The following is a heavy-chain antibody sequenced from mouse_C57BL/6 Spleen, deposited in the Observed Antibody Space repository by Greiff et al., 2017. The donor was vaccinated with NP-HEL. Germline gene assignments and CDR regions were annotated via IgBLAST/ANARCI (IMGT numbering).Heavy chain of an antibody. CDR3: ARLGGNYYFDY. CDR2: INPSTGGT. CDR1: GYSFTGYY. Sequence: EVQLKESGPELVKPGASVKISCKASGYSFTGYYMNWVKQSPEKSLEWIGEINPSTGGTTYNQKFKAKATLTVDKSSSTAYMQLKSLTSEDSAVYYCARLGGNYYFDYWGQGTTLTVSS. J-gene: IGHJ2*01. V-gene: IGHV1-42*01.